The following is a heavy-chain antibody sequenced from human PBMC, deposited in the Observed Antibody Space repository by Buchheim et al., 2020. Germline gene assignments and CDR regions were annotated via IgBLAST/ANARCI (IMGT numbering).Heavy chain of an antibody. CDR3: ARDQAYYYDSSGYVPGYYYGMDV. CDR1: GFTFSSYW. J-gene: IGHJ6*02. V-gene: IGHV3-7*01. D-gene: IGHD3-22*01. CDR2: IKQDGSAK. Sequence: EVQLVESGGGLVQPGGSLRLSCAASGFTFSSYWMSWVRQAPGKGLEWVANIKQDGSAKYYVDSVKGRFTISRDNAKNSLYLQMNSLRAEDTAVYYCARDQAYYYDSSGYVPGYYYGMDVWGQGTT.